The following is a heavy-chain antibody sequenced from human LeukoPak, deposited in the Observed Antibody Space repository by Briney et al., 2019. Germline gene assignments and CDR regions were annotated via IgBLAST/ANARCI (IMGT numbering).Heavy chain of an antibody. CDR3: ARDLGGTTGAPWYYFDY. V-gene: IGHV1-2*02. J-gene: IGHJ4*02. D-gene: IGHD1-1*01. CDR1: GYTFTDYY. CDR2: INPNTGGT. Sequence: GASVKVSCKSSGYTFTDYYLHWVRQAPGQGLECMGWINPNTGGTNYAQKFQGRVTMTWDTSISTAYMELSSLRSDDTAVYYCARDLGGTTGAPWYYFDYWGQGTLVTVSS.